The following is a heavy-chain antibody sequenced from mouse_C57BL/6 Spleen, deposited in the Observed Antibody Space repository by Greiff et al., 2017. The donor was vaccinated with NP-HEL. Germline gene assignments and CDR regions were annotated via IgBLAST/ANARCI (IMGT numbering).Heavy chain of an antibody. CDR1: GFTFSSYA. Sequence: EVKLVESGGGLVKPGGSLKLSCAASGFTFSSYAMSWVRQTPEKRLEWVATISAGGSYTYYPDNVKGRFTISRDNAKNNLYLQMSHLKSEKTAMYYCARDEGLLRYPFAYWGQGTLVTVSA. D-gene: IGHD1-1*01. V-gene: IGHV5-4*01. CDR2: ISAGGSYT. CDR3: ARDEGLLRYPFAY. J-gene: IGHJ3*01.